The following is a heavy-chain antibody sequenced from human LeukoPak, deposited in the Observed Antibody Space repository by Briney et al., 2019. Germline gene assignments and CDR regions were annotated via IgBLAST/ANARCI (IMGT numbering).Heavy chain of an antibody. Sequence: GASVKVSCKASGYTLTSYYMHWVRQAPGQGLEWMGIINPSGGSTSYAQKFQGRVTMTRDTSTSTVYMELSSLRSEDTAVYYCAREWGPYYYDSSGYSEGKDYWGQGTLVTVSS. CDR1: GYTLTSYY. CDR3: AREWGPYYYDSSGYSEGKDY. J-gene: IGHJ4*02. CDR2: INPSGGST. V-gene: IGHV1-46*01. D-gene: IGHD3-22*01.